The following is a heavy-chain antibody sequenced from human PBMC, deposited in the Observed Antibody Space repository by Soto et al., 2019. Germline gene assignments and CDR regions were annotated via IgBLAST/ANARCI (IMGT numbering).Heavy chain of an antibody. J-gene: IGHJ4*02. D-gene: IGHD5-18*01. Sequence: EVQLLESGGGLVQPGGSLRLSCAASGLTFSRYGMSWVRQAPGKGLEWVAVISGSGGTTSYTDSVKGRFTISRDNAKSTLYLQMNSLRAEDTAVYYCATLNSFGSDYWGQGTLVIVSS. CDR2: ISGSGGTT. CDR3: ATLNSFGSDY. CDR1: GLTFSRYG. V-gene: IGHV3-23*01.